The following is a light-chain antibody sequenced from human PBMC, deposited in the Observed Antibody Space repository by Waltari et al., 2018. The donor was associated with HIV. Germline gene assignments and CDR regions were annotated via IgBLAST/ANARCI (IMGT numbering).Light chain of an antibody. CDR1: SSNIGSYY. V-gene: IGLV1-51*01. J-gene: IGLJ3*02. Sequence: QSVLTQPPSVSAAPGQKITISCSGSSSNIGSYYVSWYQHPPGAAPKLLIHDNNQRPSGIHDRFSGSKSGTSATLDITGLQTGDEADYYCGTWDSSLSVWVFGGGTKLTVL. CDR2: DNN. CDR3: GTWDSSLSVWV.